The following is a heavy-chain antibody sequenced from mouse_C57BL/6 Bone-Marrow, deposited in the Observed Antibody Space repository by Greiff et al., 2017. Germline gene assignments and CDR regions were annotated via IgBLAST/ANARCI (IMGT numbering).Heavy chain of an antibody. J-gene: IGHJ4*01. D-gene: IGHD2-4*01. CDR2: FHPNSGST. Sequence: VQLQQPGAELVKPGASVKLSCKASGYTFTSYWMHWVKQRPGQGLEWIGMFHPNSGSTNYNEKFKSKATLTVAKSSSTASLQLSSLTSEDSAVYYYARFDCDVDYAMDYWGQGTSVTVSS. CDR3: ARFDCDVDYAMDY. CDR1: GYTFTSYW. V-gene: IGHV1-64*01.